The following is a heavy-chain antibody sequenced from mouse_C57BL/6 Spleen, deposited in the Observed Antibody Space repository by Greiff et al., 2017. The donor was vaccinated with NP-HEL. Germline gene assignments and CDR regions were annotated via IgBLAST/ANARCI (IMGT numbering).Heavy chain of an antibody. CDR2: IDPSDSYT. J-gene: IGHJ2*01. V-gene: IGHV1-50*01. CDR3: ARGTTVVAYYFDY. CDR1: GYTFTSYW. Sequence: QVQLQQPGAELVKPGASVKLSCKASGYTFTSYWMQWVKQRPGQGLEWIGEIDPSDSYTNYNQKFKGKATLTVDTSSSTAYMQLSSLTSEDSAVYYCARGTTVVAYYFDYGGQGTTLTVSS. D-gene: IGHD1-1*01.